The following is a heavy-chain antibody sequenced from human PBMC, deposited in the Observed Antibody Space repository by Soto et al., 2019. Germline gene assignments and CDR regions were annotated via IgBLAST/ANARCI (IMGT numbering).Heavy chain of an antibody. Sequence: PEVSLRLSCLASGFTFSSYGMHGVRQAPGKGLEWVAIISYDGSNTYYADSVKGRFTISRDNSKNTLYLQMNSLRAEDTSVYYCAKEGGLSGSYYISSSYYFDYWGQGT. CDR1: GFTFSSYG. CDR2: ISYDGSNT. CDR3: AKEGGLSGSYYISSSYYFDY. J-gene: IGHJ4*02. V-gene: IGHV3-30*18. D-gene: IGHD1-26*01.